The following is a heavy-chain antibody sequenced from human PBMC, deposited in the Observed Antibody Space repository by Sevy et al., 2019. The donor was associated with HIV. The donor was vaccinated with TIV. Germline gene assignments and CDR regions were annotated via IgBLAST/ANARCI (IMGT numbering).Heavy chain of an antibody. V-gene: IGHV1-2*02. D-gene: IGHD3-16*01. CDR1: GYRFNGYY. J-gene: IGHJ5*02. CDR3: ARERCSPSTCYGRSYDH. Sequence: ASVKVSCQASGYRFNGYYIHWVRQAPGQGLEWLGWINPDSGGPIYAQKFQGRVTMTRDTSTTTAYMELTGLTSDDTAVYYCARERCSPSTCYGRSYDHWGLGTLVTVSS. CDR2: INPDSGGP.